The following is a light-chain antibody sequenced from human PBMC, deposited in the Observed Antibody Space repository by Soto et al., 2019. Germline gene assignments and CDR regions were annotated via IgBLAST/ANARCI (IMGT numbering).Light chain of an antibody. CDR2: GAS. J-gene: IGKJ3*01. CDR1: QSLSAF. Sequence: EIVLTQSPGTLSLSPGERATLSCRASQSLSAFLAWYQQQPGQAPRLLIYGASTRATGIPDRFSGSGSGTDFTLTISRLEPEDFATYYCQQANSFPFTFGPGTKVDIK. CDR3: QQANSFPFT. V-gene: IGKV3-20*01.